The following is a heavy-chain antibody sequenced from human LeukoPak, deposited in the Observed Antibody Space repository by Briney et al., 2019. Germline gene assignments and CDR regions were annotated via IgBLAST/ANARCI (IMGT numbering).Heavy chain of an antibody. V-gene: IGHV3-33*01. J-gene: IGHJ3*01. Sequence: PGGSLRLSCAAARFTFSSYGMHWVRQAPGKGLEWVAVIWYDGSDKYYADSVKGRFTISRDNSKNTLYLQMNSLRADDTAVYYCTRAGGAFDLWGQGTMVTVSS. CDR1: RFTFSSYG. D-gene: IGHD2-15*01. CDR2: IWYDGSDK. CDR3: TRAGGAFDL.